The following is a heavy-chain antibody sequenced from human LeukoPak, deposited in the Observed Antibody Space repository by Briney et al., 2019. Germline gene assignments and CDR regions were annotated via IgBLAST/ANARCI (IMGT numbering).Heavy chain of an antibody. J-gene: IGHJ4*02. Sequence: SETLSLTCAVYGGSFSGYYWSWIRQPPGKGLEWIGEINHSGSTNYNPSLKSRVTISVDTSKNQFSLKLSPVTAADTAVYYCARGRSTMIEWLLRSVRYFDYWGQGTLVTVSS. CDR1: GGSFSGYY. CDR3: ARGRSTMIEWLLRSVRYFDY. D-gene: IGHD3-22*01. V-gene: IGHV4-34*01. CDR2: INHSGST.